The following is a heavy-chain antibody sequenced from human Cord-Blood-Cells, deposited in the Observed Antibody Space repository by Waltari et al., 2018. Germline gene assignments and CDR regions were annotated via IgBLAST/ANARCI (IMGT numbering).Heavy chain of an antibody. V-gene: IGHV4-34*01. J-gene: IGHJ4*02. CDR1: GGSFSGYY. CDR3: ARLGIVGATTYYFDY. Sequence: QVQLQQWGAGLLKPSETLSLTCAVYGGSFSGYYWSWIRQPPGKGLEWIGEINQSGRTNYTPSLKSRVTISVDTSKNRFSLKLSSVTAADTAVYYCARLGIVGATTYYFDYWGQGTLVTVSS. CDR2: INQSGRT. D-gene: IGHD1-26*01.